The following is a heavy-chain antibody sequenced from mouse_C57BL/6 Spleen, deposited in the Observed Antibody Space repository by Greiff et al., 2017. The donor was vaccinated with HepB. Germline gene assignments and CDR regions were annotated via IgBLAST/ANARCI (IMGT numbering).Heavy chain of an antibody. V-gene: IGHV1-85*01. D-gene: IGHD2-5*01. CDR1: GYTFTSYD. Sequence: QVQLQQSGPELVKPGASVKLSCKASGYTFTSYDINWVKQRPGQGLEWIGWIYPRDGSTTYNEKFKGKATLTVDTSSSTAYMELHSLTSEDSAVYFCARDYSNYVWGQGTLVTVSA. J-gene: IGHJ3*02. CDR2: IYPRDGST. CDR3: ARDYSNYV.